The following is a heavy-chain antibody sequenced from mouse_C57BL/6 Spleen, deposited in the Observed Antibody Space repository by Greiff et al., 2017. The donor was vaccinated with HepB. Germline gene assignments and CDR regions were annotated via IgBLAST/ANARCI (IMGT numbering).Heavy chain of an antibody. V-gene: IGHV1-50*01. CDR2: IDPSDSYT. CDR1: GYTFTSYW. J-gene: IGHJ2*01. Sequence: QVQLQQPGAELVKPGASVKLSCKASGYTFTSYWMQWVKQRPGQGLEWIGEIDPSDSYTNYNQKFKGKATLTVDTSSSTAYMQLSSLTSEESAVYYCAKKAYYGDYWGQGTTLTVSS. CDR3: AKKAYYGDY.